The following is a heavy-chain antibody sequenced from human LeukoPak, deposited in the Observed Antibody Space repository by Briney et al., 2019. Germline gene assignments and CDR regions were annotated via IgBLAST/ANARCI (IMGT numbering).Heavy chain of an antibody. D-gene: IGHD6-13*01. J-gene: IGHJ6*02. CDR1: GGSISSYY. V-gene: IGHV4-59*01. CDR2: IYYSGST. Sequence: PSETLYLTCTVSGGSISSYYWSWIRQPPGKGLEWIGYIYYSGSTNYNPSLKSRVTISVDTSKNQFSLKLSSVTAADTAAYYCARGAPPLGLSYYYYGMDVWGQGTTVTVSS. CDR3: ARGAPPLGLSYYYYGMDV.